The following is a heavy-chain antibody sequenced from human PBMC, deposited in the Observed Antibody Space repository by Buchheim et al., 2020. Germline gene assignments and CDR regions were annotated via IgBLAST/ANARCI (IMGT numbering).Heavy chain of an antibody. J-gene: IGHJ5*02. Sequence: EVQLVESGGGMVQPGGSLRLSCAASGFTFSDFWLSWVRQAPGKGLDWVANINQDGSETYYVDSVEGRFTISRDNTKNSLYLQMTTLKAEDTAMYYCARPQWDYDFRGGRGADGNWFDPWGQGTL. D-gene: IGHD3-3*01. CDR3: ARPQWDYDFRGGRGADGNWFDP. CDR1: GFTFSDFW. CDR2: INQDGSET. V-gene: IGHV3-7*01.